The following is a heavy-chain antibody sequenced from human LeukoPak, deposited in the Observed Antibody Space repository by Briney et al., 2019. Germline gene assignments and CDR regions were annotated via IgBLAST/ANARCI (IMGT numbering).Heavy chain of an antibody. CDR1: GASIRSSGYY. J-gene: IGHJ4*02. CDR2: IYYSGST. V-gene: IGHV4-39*07. Sequence: PSETLSLTCTVSGASIRSSGYYWGWIRQPPGKGLEWIGSIYYSGSTYYNPSLKSRVTISVDTSKNQFSLKLSSVTAADTAVYYCANLAVAGTGYYFDYWGQGTLVTVSS. D-gene: IGHD6-19*01. CDR3: ANLAVAGTGYYFDY.